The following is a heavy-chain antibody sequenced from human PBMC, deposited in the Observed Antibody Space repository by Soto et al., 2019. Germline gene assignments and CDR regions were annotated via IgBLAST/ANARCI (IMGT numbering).Heavy chain of an antibody. CDR3: ARSGYSSGWYNYYYGMDV. CDR2: ISSSSSYI. CDR1: GFTFSSHS. D-gene: IGHD6-19*01. J-gene: IGHJ6*02. Sequence: EVQLVESGGGLVKPGGSLRLSCGASGFTFSSHSMNWVRQAPGKGLEWVSSISSSSSYIYYADSVKGRFTISRDNAKNSLYLQMNSLRAEDTAVYYCARSGYSSGWYNYYYGMDVWGQGTTVTVSS. V-gene: IGHV3-21*01.